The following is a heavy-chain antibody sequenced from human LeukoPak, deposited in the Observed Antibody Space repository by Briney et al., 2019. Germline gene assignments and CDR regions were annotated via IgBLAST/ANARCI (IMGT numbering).Heavy chain of an antibody. CDR1: GGSISSYY. D-gene: IGHD3-10*01. J-gene: IGHJ5*02. CDR2: IYYSGST. V-gene: IGHV4-59*01. Sequence: SETPSLTCTVSGGSISSYYWSWIRQPPGKGLEWIGYIYYSGSTNYNPSLKSRVTISVDTSKNQFSLKLSSVTAADTAVYYCAREVITMVQGDWFDPWGQGTLVTVSS. CDR3: AREVITMVQGDWFDP.